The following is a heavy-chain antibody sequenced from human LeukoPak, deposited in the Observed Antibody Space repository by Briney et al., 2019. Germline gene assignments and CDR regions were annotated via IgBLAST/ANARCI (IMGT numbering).Heavy chain of an antibody. CDR1: GFTFSSYG. J-gene: IGHJ4*02. CDR3: ARDKYYYDSSGSLDY. D-gene: IGHD3-22*01. V-gene: IGHV3-33*01. Sequence: GGSLRLSCAASGFTFSSYGMRWVRQAPGRGLEWVAVIWYDGSNKYYADSVKGRFTISRDNSKNTLYLQMNSLRAEDTAVYYCARDKYYYDSSGSLDYWGQGTLVTVSS. CDR2: IWYDGSNK.